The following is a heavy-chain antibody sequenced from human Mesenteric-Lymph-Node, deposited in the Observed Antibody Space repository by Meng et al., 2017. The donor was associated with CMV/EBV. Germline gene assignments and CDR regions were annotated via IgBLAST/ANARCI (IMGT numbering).Heavy chain of an antibody. V-gene: IGHV3-30-3*01. CDR2: ISYDGGNK. D-gene: IGHD6-19*01. CDR3: ARAGQWQGQNWFDP. J-gene: IGHJ5*02. Sequence: ASGCTFSSNAMHWVRQTPGKGLEWVAFISYDGGNKYYADSVKGRFTISRDNSKNTLYLQMNSLRAEDTAVYYCARAGQWQGQNWFDPWGQGTLVTVSS. CDR1: GCTFSSNA.